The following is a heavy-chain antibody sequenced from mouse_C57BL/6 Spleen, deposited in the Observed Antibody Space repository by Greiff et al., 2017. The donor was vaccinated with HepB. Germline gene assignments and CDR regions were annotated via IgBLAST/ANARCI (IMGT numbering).Heavy chain of an antibody. D-gene: IGHD2-4*01. J-gene: IGHJ1*03. CDR3: TRDFLYYDYDWYFDV. CDR1: GFTFSSYA. CDR2: ISSGGDYI. Sequence: EVQLVESGEGLVKPGGSLKLSCAASGFTFSSYAMSWVRQTPEKRLEWVAYISSGGDYIYYADTVKGRFTISRDNARNTLYLQMSSLKSEDTAMYYCTRDFLYYDYDWYFDVWGTGTTVTVSS. V-gene: IGHV5-9-1*02.